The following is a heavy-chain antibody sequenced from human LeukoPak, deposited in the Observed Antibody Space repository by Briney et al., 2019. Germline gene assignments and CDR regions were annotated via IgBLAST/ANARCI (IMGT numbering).Heavy chain of an antibody. J-gene: IGHJ6*04. CDR1: GYTFTSYD. CDR2: MNPNSGNT. V-gene: IGHV1-8*01. D-gene: IGHD6-19*01. Sequence: ASVKVSCKASGYTFTSYDINWVRQATGQGLEWMGWMNPNSGNTGYAQKFQGRVTMTRNTSISTACMELSSLRSGDTAVYYCARARLERAGNYYYYYGRDVWGKGTTVTVSS. CDR3: ARARLERAGNYYYYYGRDV.